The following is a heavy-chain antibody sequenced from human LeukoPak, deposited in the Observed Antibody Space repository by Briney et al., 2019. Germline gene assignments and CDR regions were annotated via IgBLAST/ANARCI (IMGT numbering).Heavy chain of an antibody. J-gene: IGHJ4*02. CDR2: ISYDGSNK. CDR3: ARVYDRTSITHFFDY. CDR1: GFTFSSYA. Sequence: GALRLSCAASGFTFSSYAMHWVRQAPGKGLEWVAVISYDGSNKYYADSVKGRFTVSRDNSKNTLYLQMNSLRAEDTAVYYCARVYDRTSITHFFDYWGQGTLVTVSS. D-gene: IGHD1-14*01. V-gene: IGHV3-30*04.